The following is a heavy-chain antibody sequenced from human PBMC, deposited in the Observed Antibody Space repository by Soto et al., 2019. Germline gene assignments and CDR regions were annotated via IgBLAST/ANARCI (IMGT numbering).Heavy chain of an antibody. CDR3: TRRVIVPVSDALTDCFEP. D-gene: IGHD3-3*01. CDR1: VFTFAHYE. Sequence: VGSLRLSCVSAVFTFAHYEMNCVRHSPGKWLEWVSYISSSSSSTFYADSVKGRFTISRDNAKNSLYLQMNRLRAEDTAVYYCTRRVIVPVSDALTDCFEPWGQGTLVTVSS. J-gene: IGHJ5*02. V-gene: IGHV3-48*03. CDR2: ISSSSSST.